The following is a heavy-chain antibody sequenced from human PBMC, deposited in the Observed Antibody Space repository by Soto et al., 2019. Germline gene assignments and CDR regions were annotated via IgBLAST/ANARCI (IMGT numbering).Heavy chain of an antibody. CDR1: GYTFTGYY. J-gene: IGHJ4*02. CDR2: INPNSGGT. CDR3: AREFNYDYWNGYSSQGYFDN. Sequence: ASVKVSCKASGYTFTGYYMHWVRQAPGQGLEWMGWINPNSGGTNYAQKFQGRVTMTRDTSTNQFSLKLTSVTAADTAVYYCAREFNYDYWNGYSSQGYFDNWGQGTQVTVSS. D-gene: IGHD3-3*01. V-gene: IGHV1-2*02.